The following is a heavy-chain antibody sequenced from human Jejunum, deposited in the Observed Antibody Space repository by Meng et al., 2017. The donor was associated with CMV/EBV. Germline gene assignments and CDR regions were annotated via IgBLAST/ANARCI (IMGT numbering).Heavy chain of an antibody. CDR3: ARGGITVFGVVIIDYYGMDV. CDR1: W. D-gene: IGHD3-3*01. CDR2: INQNGSET. J-gene: IGHJ6*02. Sequence: WMSWIRQAPGKGLEWVANINQNGSETYYMESVRGRFSISRDNAKDSLYLKMSSLRAEDTAVYFCARGGITVFGVVIIDYYGMDVWGQGTTVTVSS. V-gene: IGHV3-7*01.